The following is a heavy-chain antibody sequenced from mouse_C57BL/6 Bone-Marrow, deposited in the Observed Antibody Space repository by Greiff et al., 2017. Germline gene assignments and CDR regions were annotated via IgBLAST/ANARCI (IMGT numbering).Heavy chain of an antibody. CDR2: IHPNNGGT. Sequence: EVQLQQSGPELVKPGASVKISCKASGYTFTDYYMNWVKQSHGKSLEWIGDIHPNNGGTSYNQKFKGKATLTVDKSSSTAYVELRSLTSEDSAVYYCARWDRNWYFDVWGTGTTVTVSS. CDR3: ARWDRNWYFDV. V-gene: IGHV1-26*01. CDR1: GYTFTDYY. J-gene: IGHJ1*03. D-gene: IGHD2-14*01.